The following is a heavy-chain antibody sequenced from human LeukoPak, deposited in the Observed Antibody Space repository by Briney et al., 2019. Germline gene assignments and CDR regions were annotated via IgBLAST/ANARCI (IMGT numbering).Heavy chain of an antibody. D-gene: IGHD2-15*01. CDR3: ARAMSYCSGGNCYSRPNAFDI. V-gene: IGHV4-34*01. CDR2: INHSGST. CDR1: GGSFSGYY. Sequence: PSETLSLTCAVYGGSFSGYYWSWIRQPPGKGLEWIGEINHSGSTNYNPSLKSRVTISVDTSKNQFSLKLSSVTAADTAVYYCARAMSYCSGGNCYSRPNAFDIWGQGTMVTVSS. J-gene: IGHJ3*02.